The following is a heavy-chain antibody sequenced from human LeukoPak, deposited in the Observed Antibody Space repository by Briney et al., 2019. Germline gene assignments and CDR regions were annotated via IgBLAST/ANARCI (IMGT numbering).Heavy chain of an antibody. V-gene: IGHV3-9*01. D-gene: IGHD7-27*01. Sequence: GGSLRLSCAAAEFTFDDYAMHWVRQAPGKGLEWVSGISWNSGSIGYADSVKGRFTISRDNAKNSLYLQMNSLRAEDTALYYCAKTSGDPRYYFDYWGQGTLVTVSS. CDR3: AKTSGDPRYYFDY. CDR2: ISWNSGSI. J-gene: IGHJ4*02. CDR1: EFTFDDYA.